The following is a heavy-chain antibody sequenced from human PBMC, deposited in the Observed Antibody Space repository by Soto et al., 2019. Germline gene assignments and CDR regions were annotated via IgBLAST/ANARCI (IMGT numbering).Heavy chain of an antibody. D-gene: IGHD1-1*01. CDR3: ASSLTTLGAFDI. CDR1: GDGVSSNSAA. Sequence: PSLTLSLTCAISGDGVSSNSAAWNWIRQSPSRGLEWLGRTYYRSKWYNDYAVSVKSRITINPDTSKNQFSLQLNSVTPEDTAVYYCASSLTTLGAFDIWGQGTMVTVSS. CDR2: TYYRSKWYN. V-gene: IGHV6-1*01. J-gene: IGHJ3*02.